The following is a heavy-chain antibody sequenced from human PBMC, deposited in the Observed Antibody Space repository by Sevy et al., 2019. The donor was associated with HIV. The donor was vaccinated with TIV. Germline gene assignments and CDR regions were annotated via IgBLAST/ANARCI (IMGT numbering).Heavy chain of an antibody. V-gene: IGHV3-53*01. D-gene: IGHD3-22*01. Sequence: GGSLRLSCAASGFTFDDYAMHWVRQAPGKGLEWVSIIFSGGGTYYADSVQGRFTISRDNSKNMVYLQMNSLRAEDTAVFYCARGATFYSDSSGRVLSVLGAFDIWGRGTMVTVSS. J-gene: IGHJ3*02. CDR3: ARGATFYSDSSGRVLSVLGAFDI. CDR2: IFSGGGT. CDR1: GFTFDDYA.